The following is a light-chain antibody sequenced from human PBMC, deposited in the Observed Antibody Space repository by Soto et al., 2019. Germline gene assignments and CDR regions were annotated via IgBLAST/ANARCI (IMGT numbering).Light chain of an antibody. J-gene: IGLJ3*02. CDR3: TSYTTSRIWV. V-gene: IGLV2-14*01. Sequence: QSALTQPASVSGSPGQSITFSCTGSSGDVGHYNYVSWYQQHPGKAPKLMIYEVSNRPSGVSNRFSGSKSGNTASLIISGLQAEDEADYYCTSYTTSRIWVFGGGTKVTVL. CDR2: EVS. CDR1: SGDVGHYNY.